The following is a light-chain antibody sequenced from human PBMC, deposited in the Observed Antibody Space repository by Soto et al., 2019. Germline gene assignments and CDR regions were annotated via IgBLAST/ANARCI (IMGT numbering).Light chain of an antibody. CDR3: QKYNSAPRT. V-gene: IGKV1-27*01. Sequence: DIQMTQSPSSLSASVGDTVTVTCRASQGISNYLAWYQQKPGKVPKLLIYVASTLQSGVPSRFSGSGSGTDFTLTISSLQPEDVATYYCQKYNSAPRTFGPGTKVDIK. CDR1: QGISNY. CDR2: VAS. J-gene: IGKJ3*01.